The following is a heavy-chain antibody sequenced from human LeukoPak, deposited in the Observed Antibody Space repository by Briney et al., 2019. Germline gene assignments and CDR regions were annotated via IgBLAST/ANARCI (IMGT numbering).Heavy chain of an antibody. CDR1: GFTFSRHW. Sequence: GGSLRLSCTASGFTFSRHWISWVRQTPGKGLEWVANIKEDGSEQYYVDSVKGRFTMSRDNAKSSLYLQMNSLRAEDTAVYYCASGIPAFWGQGTLVTVSS. V-gene: IGHV3-7*01. CDR3: ASGIPAF. J-gene: IGHJ1*01. CDR2: IKEDGSEQ. D-gene: IGHD1-1*01.